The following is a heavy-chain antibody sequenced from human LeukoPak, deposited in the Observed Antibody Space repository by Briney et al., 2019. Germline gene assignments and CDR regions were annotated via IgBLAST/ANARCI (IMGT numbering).Heavy chain of an antibody. J-gene: IGHJ6*03. V-gene: IGHV4-39*01. Sequence: PSETLSLTCTVSGGSISSSSYYWGWIRQPPGKGLEWIGSIYYSGSTYYNPSLKSRVTISVDTSKNQFPLKLSSVTAADTAVYYCAGHRSSSWVPGRYYYYMDVWGKGTTVTVSS. CDR3: AGHRSSSWVPGRYYYYMDV. CDR1: GGSISSSSYY. CDR2: IYYSGST. D-gene: IGHD6-13*01.